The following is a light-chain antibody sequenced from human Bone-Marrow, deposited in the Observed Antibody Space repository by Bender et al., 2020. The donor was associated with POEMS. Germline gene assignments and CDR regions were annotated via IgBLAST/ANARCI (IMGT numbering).Light chain of an antibody. V-gene: IGLV1-44*01. Sequence: TISCSGTSSNFGNNAANWYQHVPGTAPKLLIYSNNQRPSGVPDRFSASTSGTSASLAISGLHSDDEADYYCSSWDDSVNGWVFGGGTKLTVL. CDR3: SSWDDSVNGWV. J-gene: IGLJ3*02. CDR1: SSNFGNNA. CDR2: SNN.